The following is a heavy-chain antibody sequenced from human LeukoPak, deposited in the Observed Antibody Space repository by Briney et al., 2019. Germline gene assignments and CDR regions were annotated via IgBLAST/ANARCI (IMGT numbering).Heavy chain of an antibody. D-gene: IGHD3-22*01. Sequence: GGSLRLSCAASGFTFSSYAMSWVRQAPGKGLEWVSAISGSGGSTYYADSVKGRFTISRDNSKNTLYLQMNSLRAEDMAVYYCAKFSDSTGYYPGYSDYWGQGTLVTVSS. CDR2: ISGSGGST. V-gene: IGHV3-23*01. CDR1: GFTFSSYA. J-gene: IGHJ4*02. CDR3: AKFSDSTGYYPGYSDY.